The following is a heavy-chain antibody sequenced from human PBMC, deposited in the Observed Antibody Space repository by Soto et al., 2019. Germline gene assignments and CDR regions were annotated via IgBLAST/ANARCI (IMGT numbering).Heavy chain of an antibody. V-gene: IGHV3-21*01. D-gene: IGHD6-19*01. CDR2: ISSSSSYI. Sequence: EVQLVESGGGLVKPGGSLRLSCAASGFTFSSYSMNWVRQAPGKGLEWVSSISSSSSYIYYADSVKGRFTISRDNAKNSLYLQMNSLRAEDTAVYYCAREGAGSVAAPDYFDYWGQGTLVTVSS. J-gene: IGHJ4*02. CDR3: AREGAGSVAAPDYFDY. CDR1: GFTFSSYS.